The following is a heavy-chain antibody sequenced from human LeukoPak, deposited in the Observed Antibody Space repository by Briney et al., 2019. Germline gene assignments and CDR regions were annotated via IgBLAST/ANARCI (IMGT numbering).Heavy chain of an antibody. CDR2: ICYYGSNK. CDR3: AKDGAQQLVRYYFDY. Sequence: VICYYGSNKYYADSVKGRFTISRDNSKNTLYLQMNSLRAEDTAVYYCAKDGAQQLVRYYFDYWGQGTLVTVSS. V-gene: IGHV3-33*06. D-gene: IGHD6-13*01. J-gene: IGHJ4*02.